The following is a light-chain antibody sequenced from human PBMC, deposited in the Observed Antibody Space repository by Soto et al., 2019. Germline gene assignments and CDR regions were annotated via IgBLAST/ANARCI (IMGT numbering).Light chain of an antibody. CDR3: HQYGSSPFT. CDR1: QSVSANY. J-gene: IGKJ3*01. V-gene: IGKV3-20*01. CDR2: GAS. Sequence: EVVWTQSPATLSLSPGERATLSCRANQSVSANYLAWYQQKPGQAPRLLIYGASSRATGIPDRFSGSGSGTDFTLTISRLEPEDFAVFYCHQYGSSPFTFGPRTKVDIK.